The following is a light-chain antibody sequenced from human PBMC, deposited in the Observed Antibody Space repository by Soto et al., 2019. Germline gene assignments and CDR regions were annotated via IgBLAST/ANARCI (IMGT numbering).Light chain of an antibody. CDR1: QGISNY. V-gene: IGKV1-39*01. CDR2: AAS. CDR3: QQTYSLPPDIP. J-gene: IGKJ5*01. Sequence: IRLSQSPSVLSASVGDRVTITCRASQGISNYLAWYQQRPGKAPKLLIYAASSLQSGVPSRFSGSGSGTDFTLTISSLKTEDFATYYCQQTYSLPPDIPFGQGTRLEIK.